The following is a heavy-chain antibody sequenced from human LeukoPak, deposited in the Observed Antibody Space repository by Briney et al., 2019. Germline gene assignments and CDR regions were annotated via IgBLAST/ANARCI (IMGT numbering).Heavy chain of an antibody. D-gene: IGHD3-3*01. J-gene: IGHJ4*02. V-gene: IGHV3-7*03. CDR1: GFTFSNYW. CDR3: AKDRTRQAY. CDR2: IKEDGSDK. Sequence: PGGSLRLSCAAYGFTFSNYWMSWVRQTPGKGLEWVANIKEDGSDKYSVDSLKGRFTISRDNAKNSLYLQMNSLRAEDTAVYYCAKDRTRQAYWGQGTLVTVSS.